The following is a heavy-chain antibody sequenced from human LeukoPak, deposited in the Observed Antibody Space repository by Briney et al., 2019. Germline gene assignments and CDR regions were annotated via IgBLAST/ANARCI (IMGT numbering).Heavy chain of an antibody. D-gene: IGHD4-11*01. V-gene: IGHV4-34*01. CDR1: GGSFSTYY. CDR2: INHSGST. Sequence: SETLSLTCAVYGGSFSTYYWSWIRQPPGKVLEWIGEINHSGSTNYNPSLESRDTISVDTSKNQFSLKLSSVTAADTAVYYCARDRPWMTTVTAFDYWGQGTLVTVSS. CDR3: ARDRPWMTTVTAFDY. J-gene: IGHJ4*02.